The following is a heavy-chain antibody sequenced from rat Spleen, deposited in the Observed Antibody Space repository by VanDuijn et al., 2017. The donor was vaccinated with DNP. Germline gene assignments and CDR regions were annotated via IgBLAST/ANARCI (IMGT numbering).Heavy chain of an antibody. CDR1: GFTFSDYY. D-gene: IGHD4-3*01. Sequence: EVQLVESGGGLVQPGKSMILFCAASGFTFSDYYMAWVRQAPTKGLEWVAYIRYDGGSTKYGDSVKGRFTISRDNAKSTLYLQMNSLRSEDMATYYCIRWNSGHFDYWGQGVMVTVSS. J-gene: IGHJ2*01. CDR2: IRYDGGST. CDR3: IRWNSGHFDY. V-gene: IGHV5-22*01.